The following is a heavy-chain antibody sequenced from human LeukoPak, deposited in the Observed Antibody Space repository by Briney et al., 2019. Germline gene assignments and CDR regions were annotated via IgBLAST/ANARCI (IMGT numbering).Heavy chain of an antibody. D-gene: IGHD1-26*01. Sequence: GGSLRLSSAASGFTVSNAYRSWLRQAPGKGLEWVGRIKNKTNGGATDYAAPVKGRFTISRDDSKNTLYLQMNSLKTEDTAVYYCTTTIVGVTTWFDPWGQGTLVTVSS. V-gene: IGHV3-15*01. J-gene: IGHJ5*02. CDR3: TTTIVGVTTWFDP. CDR2: IKNKTNGGAT. CDR1: GFTVSNAY.